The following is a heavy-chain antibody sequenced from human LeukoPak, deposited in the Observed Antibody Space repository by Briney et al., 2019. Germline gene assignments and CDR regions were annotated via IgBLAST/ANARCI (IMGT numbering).Heavy chain of an antibody. Sequence: GESLKISCQGSGYRFSTYWIGWVRQMTGEGLEWMGIIYPGDSDVRYSPSFQGQVTISADKSINTAYLQWSSLKASDSAMYYCARPGGNSAFDIWGQGTMVTVSS. D-gene: IGHD4-23*01. CDR1: GYRFSTYW. CDR2: IYPGDSDV. J-gene: IGHJ3*02. CDR3: ARPGGNSAFDI. V-gene: IGHV5-51*01.